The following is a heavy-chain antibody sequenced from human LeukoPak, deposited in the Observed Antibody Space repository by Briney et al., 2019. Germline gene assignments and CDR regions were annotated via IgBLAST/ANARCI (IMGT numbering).Heavy chain of an antibody. CDR1: GFTFSNYW. V-gene: IGHV3-7*01. Sequence: PGGSLRLSCAASGFTFSNYWMNWVRQAPGKGLEWVANINQVGSVKYYVDSVKGRFTISRDNAKNSLYLQMNSLRAEDTAVYYCARDPDNIEGANFHYWGRGTLVTVSS. CDR3: ARDPDNIEGANFHY. D-gene: IGHD1-26*01. J-gene: IGHJ4*02. CDR2: INQVGSVK.